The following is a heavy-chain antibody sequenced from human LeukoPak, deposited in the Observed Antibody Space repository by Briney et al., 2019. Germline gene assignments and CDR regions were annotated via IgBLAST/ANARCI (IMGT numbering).Heavy chain of an antibody. CDR3: ARGGYSTPNWFDP. CDR1: GYTFTSYD. CDR2: MNPNSGNT. V-gene: IGHV1-8*01. D-gene: IGHD5-12*01. J-gene: IGHJ5*02. Sequence: ASVKVSCKASGYTFTSYDINWVRQATGQGLEWMGWMNPNSGNTGYAQKFQGRVTMTRNTSISTAYMELSRLRSDDTAVYYCARGGYSTPNWFDPWGQGTLVTVSS.